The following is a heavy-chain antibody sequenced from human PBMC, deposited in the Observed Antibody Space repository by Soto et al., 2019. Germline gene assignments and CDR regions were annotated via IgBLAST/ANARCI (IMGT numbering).Heavy chain of an antibody. V-gene: IGHV3-23*01. J-gene: IGHJ6*02. Sequence: PGGSLRLSCAASGFTFSSYAMSWVRQAPGKGLEWVSAISGSGGSTYYADSVKGRFTISRDNSKNTLYLQMNSLRAEDTAVYYCAKVFTPSNYVRLGMDVWGQGTTVTVSS. CDR2: ISGSGGST. D-gene: IGHD4-4*01. CDR1: GFTFSSYA. CDR3: AKVFTPSNYVRLGMDV.